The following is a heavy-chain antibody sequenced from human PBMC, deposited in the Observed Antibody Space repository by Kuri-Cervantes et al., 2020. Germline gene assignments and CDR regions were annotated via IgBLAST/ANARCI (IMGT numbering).Heavy chain of an antibody. Sequence: GGSLRLSCTASGFTFNRHTMTWVRQAPGKGLEWVSSISTTSTYIFYADSMKGRFTISRANAENSLYLQMDSLRAEDTAVYYCARGSLSNWNDGFYDSWGQGTLVTVSS. CDR3: ARGSLSNWNDGFYDS. D-gene: IGHD1-1*01. CDR1: GFTFNRHT. J-gene: IGHJ4*02. V-gene: IGHV3-21*01. CDR2: ISTTSTYI.